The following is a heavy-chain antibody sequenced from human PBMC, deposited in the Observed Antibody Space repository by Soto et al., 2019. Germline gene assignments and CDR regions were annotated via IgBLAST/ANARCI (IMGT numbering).Heavy chain of an antibody. Sequence: GGSLRLSCAASGFTFSSYAMSWVRQAPGKGLEWVSAISGSGGSTYYADSVKGRFTISRDNSKNTLYLQMNSLRAEDTAVYYCVGFSGSLVPAAIEDYWGQGTLVTVSS. D-gene: IGHD2-2*02. CDR1: GFTFSSYA. CDR3: VGFSGSLVPAAIEDY. CDR2: ISGSGGST. J-gene: IGHJ4*02. V-gene: IGHV3-23*01.